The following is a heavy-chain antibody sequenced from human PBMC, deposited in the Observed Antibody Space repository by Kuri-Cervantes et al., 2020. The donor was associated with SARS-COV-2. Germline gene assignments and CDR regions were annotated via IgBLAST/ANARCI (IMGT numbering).Heavy chain of an antibody. CDR1: GGSISSYY. CDR2: IYYSGST. D-gene: IGHD4-17*01. J-gene: IGHJ4*02. CDR3: ARLGYGDYVGS. V-gene: IGHV4-59*01. Sequence: SETLSLTCTVSGGSISSYYWSWIRQPPGKGLEWIGYIYYSGSTNYNPSLKSRVTISVDTSKNQFSLKLGSVTAADTAVYYCARLGYGDYVGSWGQGTLVTVSS.